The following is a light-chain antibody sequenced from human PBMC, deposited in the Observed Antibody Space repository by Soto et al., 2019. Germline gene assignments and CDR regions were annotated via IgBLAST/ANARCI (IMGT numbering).Light chain of an antibody. V-gene: IGLV2-23*01. J-gene: IGLJ1*01. CDR2: GGS. CDR1: SSDVGSYNL. Sequence: QSVLTQPASVSGSPGQSITISCTGTSSDVGSYNLVSWYQQHPGKAPKLMIYGGSKRPSGVSNRFSGSKSGNTASLTISGLQAEDEADYYCCSYAGSSTHYVFGTGTKVTVL. CDR3: CSYAGSSTHYV.